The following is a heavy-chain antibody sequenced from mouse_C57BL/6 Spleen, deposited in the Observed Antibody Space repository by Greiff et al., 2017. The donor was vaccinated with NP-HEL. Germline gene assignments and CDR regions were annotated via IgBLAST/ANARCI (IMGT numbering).Heavy chain of an antibody. Sequence: EVMLVESGGGLVKPGGSLKLSCAASGFTFSSYAMSWVRQTPEKRLEWVATLSDGGSYTYYPDNVKGRFPISRDNAKNNLYLQRSHLKSEDTAMYYCARDRCGDYWGQGTSVTVSS. V-gene: IGHV5-4*01. CDR2: LSDGGSYT. J-gene: IGHJ4*01. CDR3: ARDRCGDY. CDR1: GFTFSSYA.